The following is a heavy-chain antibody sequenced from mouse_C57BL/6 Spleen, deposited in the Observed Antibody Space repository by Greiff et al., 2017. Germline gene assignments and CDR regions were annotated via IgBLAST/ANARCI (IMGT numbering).Heavy chain of an antibody. J-gene: IGHJ2*01. CDR2: IYPGDGDT. D-gene: IGHD3-2*02. V-gene: IGHV1-82*01. Sequence: VQLQQSGPELVKPGASVKISCKASGYAFSSSWMNWVKQRPGKGLEWIGRIYPGDGDTNYNGKFKGKATLTADKSSSTAYMQLSSLTSEDSAVYFCARSGDSSGPYYFDYWGQGTTLTVSS. CDR3: ARSGDSSGPYYFDY. CDR1: GYAFSSSW.